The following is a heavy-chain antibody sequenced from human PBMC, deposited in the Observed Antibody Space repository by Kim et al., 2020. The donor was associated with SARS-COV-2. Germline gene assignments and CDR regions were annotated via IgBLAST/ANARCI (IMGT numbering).Heavy chain of an antibody. D-gene: IGHD3-10*01. Sequence: SETLSLTCTVSGGSISSSSYYWGWIRQPPGKGLEWIGSIYYSGSTYYNPSLKSRVTISVDTSKNQFSLKLSSVTAADTAVYYCASTRGRAFDIWGQGTMVTVSS. J-gene: IGHJ3*02. CDR1: GGSISSSSYY. V-gene: IGHV4-39*07. CDR2: IYYSGST. CDR3: ASTRGRAFDI.